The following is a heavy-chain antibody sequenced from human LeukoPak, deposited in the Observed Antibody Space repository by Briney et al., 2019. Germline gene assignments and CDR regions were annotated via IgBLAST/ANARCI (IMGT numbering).Heavy chain of an antibody. V-gene: IGHV4-4*07. CDR2: IYTTGST. CDR3: ARASVYGSGSYYKYYYYYMDV. J-gene: IGHJ6*03. Sequence: SETLSLTCTVSGGSISSYYWSWIRQPAGKGLEWIGRIYTTGSTNYNPSLKSRVTMSVDTSKNQFSLKLSSVTAADTAVYYCARASVYGSGSYYKYYYYYMDVWGKGTTVTISS. CDR1: GGSISSYY. D-gene: IGHD3-10*01.